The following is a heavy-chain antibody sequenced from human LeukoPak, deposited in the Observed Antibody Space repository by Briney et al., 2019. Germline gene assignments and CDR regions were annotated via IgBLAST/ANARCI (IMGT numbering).Heavy chain of an antibody. CDR1: GGSVSSGSYY. J-gene: IGHJ4*02. V-gene: IGHV4-61*01. CDR2: IYYSGST. CDR3: ARGRRYFDY. Sequence: SETLSLTCTVSGGSVSSGSYYWSWIRQPPGKGLEWIGYIYYSGSTNYNPSLKSRVTISVDTSKNQFSLKLSSVSAADTAVYYCARGRRYFDYWGQGTLVTVSS.